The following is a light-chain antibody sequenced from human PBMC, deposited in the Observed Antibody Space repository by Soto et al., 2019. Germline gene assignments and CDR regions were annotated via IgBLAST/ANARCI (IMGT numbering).Light chain of an antibody. J-gene: IGKJ1*01. CDR1: QSVFSNSNNKKY. Sequence: DIVMTQSADSLAVSLGERATINCKSSQSVFSNSNNKKYLAWYQQKPGQHPKLLIHWASIRESGVPDRFSGSGSGTDFTLTINSLQAEDVAVYYCQQYYSTPWTFGQGTKVEIK. CDR3: QQYYSTPWT. V-gene: IGKV4-1*01. CDR2: WAS.